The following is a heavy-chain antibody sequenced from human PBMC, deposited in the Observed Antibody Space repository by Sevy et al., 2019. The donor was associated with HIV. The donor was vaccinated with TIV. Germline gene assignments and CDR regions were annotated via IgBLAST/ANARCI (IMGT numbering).Heavy chain of an antibody. CDR3: ARAPPVRSGDDSLNWFDP. CDR1: GGPISSYY. CDR2: IHYSGST. V-gene: IGHV4-59*01. Sequence: SETLSLTCTVSGGPISSYYWSWIRQPPGKKLEWIGYIHYSGSTKYIPSLNSRVTMSVDTSKNPFPLKLTSVTAADTAVYYCARAPPVRSGDDSLNWFDPWGQGTLVTVSS. D-gene: IGHD5-12*01. J-gene: IGHJ5*02.